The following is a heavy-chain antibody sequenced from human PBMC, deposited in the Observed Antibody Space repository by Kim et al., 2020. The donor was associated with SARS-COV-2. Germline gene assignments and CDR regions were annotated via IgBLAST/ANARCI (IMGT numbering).Heavy chain of an antibody. V-gene: IGHV3-33*01. Sequence: GGSLRLSCAASGFIFSSYGINWVRQAPGEGLEWVALIWHDGSKKYYADSVKGRFTISRDNSNNTIYLQMDNVRVEDTAVYYCAMDYDSSGFWAFDAWGQGTMVTVSS. CDR2: IWHDGSKK. D-gene: IGHD3-22*01. CDR1: GFIFSSYG. CDR3: AMDYDSSGFWAFDA. J-gene: IGHJ3*01.